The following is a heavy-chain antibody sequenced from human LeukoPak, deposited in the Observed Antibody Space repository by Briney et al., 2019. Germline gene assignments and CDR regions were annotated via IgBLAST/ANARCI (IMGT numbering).Heavy chain of an antibody. CDR1: GYSFTSYH. D-gene: IGHD2-21*02. J-gene: IGHJ4*02. CDR3: ARERGVTLDY. V-gene: IGHV1-2*06. CDR2: INPNSGDT. Sequence: ASVKVSCKASGYSFTSYHMHWVRQAPGQGLEWMGRINPNSGDTNYAQKFQGRVTMTRDTSISTAYMELSRLRSDDTAVYYCARERGVTLDYWGQGTLVTVSS.